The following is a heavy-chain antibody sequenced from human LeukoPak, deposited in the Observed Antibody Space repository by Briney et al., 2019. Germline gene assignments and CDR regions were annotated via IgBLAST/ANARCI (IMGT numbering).Heavy chain of an antibody. J-gene: IGHJ6*03. CDR3: ALGFCSGGNCYYMNI. V-gene: IGHV1-46*01. CDR1: GYTFTSYY. Sequence: WASVKVSCKASGYTFTSYYMHWVRQAPGQGLEWMGIINPSGGSTSYAQKFQGRVTMTRDTSITTAYMELSRLRSDDSAVYYCALGFCSGGNCYYMNIWGKGTTVT. D-gene: IGHD2-15*01. CDR2: INPSGGST.